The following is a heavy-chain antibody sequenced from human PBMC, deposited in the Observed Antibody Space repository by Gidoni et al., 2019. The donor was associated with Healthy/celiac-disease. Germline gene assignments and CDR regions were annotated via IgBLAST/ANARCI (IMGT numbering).Heavy chain of an antibody. D-gene: IGHD6-13*01. CDR1: GFTFSSYA. CDR2: ISGSGGST. Sequence: EVQLLESGGGLLQPGGSLRLSCAASGFTFSSYAMSWVRQDPGKGLEWVSAISGSGGSTYYEDAVKGRFTISRDNSKNTLYLQMNSLRAEDTAVYYCAKGRLAAAGLFDYWGQGTLVTVSS. V-gene: IGHV3-23*01. CDR3: AKGRLAAAGLFDY. J-gene: IGHJ4*02.